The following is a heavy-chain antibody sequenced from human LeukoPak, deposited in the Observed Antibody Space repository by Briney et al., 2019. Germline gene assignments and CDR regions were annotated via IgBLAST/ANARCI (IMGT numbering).Heavy chain of an antibody. CDR1: GFTFSSYE. CDR3: AREEVLRYFDWSPRAFDY. V-gene: IGHV3-48*03. D-gene: IGHD3-9*01. CDR2: ISSSGSTI. Sequence: GGSLRLSCAASGFTFSSYEMNWVRQAPGEGLEWVSYISSSGSTIYYADSVKGRFTISRDNAKNSLYLQMNSLRAEDTAVYYCAREEVLRYFDWSPRAFDYWGQGTLVTVSS. J-gene: IGHJ4*02.